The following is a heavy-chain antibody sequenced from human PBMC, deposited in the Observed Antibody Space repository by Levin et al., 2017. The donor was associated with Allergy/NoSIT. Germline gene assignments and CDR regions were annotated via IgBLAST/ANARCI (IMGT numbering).Heavy chain of an antibody. CDR3: ARAVGVRLQWLVLGY. V-gene: IGHV1-2*02. CDR2: INPNSGGT. Sequence: ASVKVSCKASGYTFTGYYMHWVRQAPGQGLEWMGWINPNSGGTNYAQKFQGRVTMTRDTSISTAYMELSRLRSDDTAVYYCARAVGVRLQWLVLGYWGQGTLVTVSS. J-gene: IGHJ4*02. D-gene: IGHD6-19*01. CDR1: GYTFTGYY.